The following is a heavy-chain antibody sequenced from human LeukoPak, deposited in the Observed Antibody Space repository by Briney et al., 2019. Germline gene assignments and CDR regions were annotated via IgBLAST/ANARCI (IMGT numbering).Heavy chain of an antibody. CDR2: IYTSGGT. J-gene: IGHJ4*02. CDR1: GGSISSGSYY. CDR3: TRETQYYDFWSGYSETYSVIDY. D-gene: IGHD3-3*01. V-gene: IGHV4-61*02. Sequence: SQTLSLTCTVSGGSISSGSYYWSWIRQPAGKGLEWIGRIYTSGGTNYNPSLKSRVTIAVETSKNQFSRNLSSVTADDTAGYYCTRETQYYDFWSGYSETYSVIDYWGQGTLVTVSS.